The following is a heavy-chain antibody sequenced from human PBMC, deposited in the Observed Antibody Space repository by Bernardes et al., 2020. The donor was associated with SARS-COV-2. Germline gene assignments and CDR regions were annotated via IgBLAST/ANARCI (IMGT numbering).Heavy chain of an antibody. Sequence: TLSLTCTVPGGSIGSYYWAWIRQPPGKGLEWIGYIYYSGSTNYNPSLKSRVTISVDRSQNQFSLNLSSVTPADTAVYYCARDLSHLVRRGFDLWGRGTLVTVSS. CDR3: ARDLSHLVRRGFDL. CDR2: IYYSGST. J-gene: IGHJ2*01. CDR1: GGSIGSYY. D-gene: IGHD3-10*01. V-gene: IGHV4-59*01.